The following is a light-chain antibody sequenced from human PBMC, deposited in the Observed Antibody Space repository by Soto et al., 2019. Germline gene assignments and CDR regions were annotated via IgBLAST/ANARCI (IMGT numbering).Light chain of an antibody. J-gene: IGLJ1*01. V-gene: IGLV1-40*01. CDR3: HSYDSRLSGSKV. CDR2: GNG. Sequence: QSVLTQPPSVSGAPGQRVTISCTGSSSNIGAGYDVHWYQQLPGTAPKLLIYGNGNRPSGVPDRFSGSKSGTSASLAITGLQAEDEANYYCHSYDSRLSGSKVFGTGTKLTVL. CDR1: SSNIGAGYD.